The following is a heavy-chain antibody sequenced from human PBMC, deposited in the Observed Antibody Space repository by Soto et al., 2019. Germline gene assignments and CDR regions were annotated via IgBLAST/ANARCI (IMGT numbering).Heavy chain of an antibody. CDR3: ARKLGKGRWYYGMEV. D-gene: IGHD1-26*01. CDR2: IIPIFGTA. CDR1: GGTFSCDA. Sequence: GASVKFSFKASGGTFSCDAISWVRQAPGQGLDWIGGIIPIFGTANYAQHFQGRVTITADESTSTAYMELSSLRSEDTAVYYCARKLGKGRWYYGMEVWGEGRRVIDS. J-gene: IGHJ6*02. V-gene: IGHV1-69*13.